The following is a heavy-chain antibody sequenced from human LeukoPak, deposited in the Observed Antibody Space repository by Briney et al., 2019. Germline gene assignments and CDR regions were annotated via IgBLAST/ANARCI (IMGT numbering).Heavy chain of an antibody. CDR3: VSRAVAENYFDY. D-gene: IGHD6-19*01. Sequence: SETLSLTCAVSGGSISSYYWSWIRQPPGKGLEYIGYIYSSGSTNYNPSLKSRVTISVDTPKNQFSLKLSSVTAADTAVYYCVSRAVAENYFDYWGQGILVTVSS. J-gene: IGHJ4*02. V-gene: IGHV4-59*08. CDR2: IYSSGST. CDR1: GGSISSYY.